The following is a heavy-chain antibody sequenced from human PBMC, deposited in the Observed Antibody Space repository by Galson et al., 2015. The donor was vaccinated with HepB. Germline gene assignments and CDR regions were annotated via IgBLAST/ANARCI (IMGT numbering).Heavy chain of an antibody. CDR1: GGSFSGYY. J-gene: IGHJ4*02. CDR2: INHSGST. CDR3: ARGRATALILIVVVPAAKGRYFDY. D-gene: IGHD2-2*01. Sequence: SETLSLTCAVYGGSFSGYYWSWIRQPPGKGLEWIGEINHSGSTNYNPSLKSRVTISVDTSTNQFSLKLSSVTAADTAVYYCARGRATALILIVVVPAAKGRYFDYWGQGTLVTVSS. V-gene: IGHV4-34*01.